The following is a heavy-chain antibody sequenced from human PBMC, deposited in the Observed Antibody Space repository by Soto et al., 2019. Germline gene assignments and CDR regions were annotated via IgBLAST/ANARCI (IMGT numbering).Heavy chain of an antibody. V-gene: IGHV2-5*02. CDR1: GFSLSTSGVG. CDR3: AHSITXVRGPRVDWFDP. J-gene: IGHJ5*02. CDR2: IYWDDDK. D-gene: IGHD3-10*01. Sequence: PTLVNPTQTLTLTCTFSGFSLSTSGVGVGWIRQPPGKALEWLALIYWDDDKRYSPSLKSRLTITKDTSKNQVVLTMTNMDPVDTATYYCAHSITXVRGPRVDWFDPWGQGTLVTVSS.